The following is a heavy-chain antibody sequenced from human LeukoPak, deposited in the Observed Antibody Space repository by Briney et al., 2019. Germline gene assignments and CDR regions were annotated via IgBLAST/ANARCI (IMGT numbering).Heavy chain of an antibody. CDR3: ARDLGNTGWYTFDF. J-gene: IGHJ4*02. CDR2: TYYRSKWYY. CDR1: GDSVSSKNGA. V-gene: IGHV6-1*01. Sequence: SQTLSLTCAISGDSVSSKNGAWNWIRQSPSRGLEWLGRTYYRSKWYYDYAVSVQGRITIDPDTSRNEFPLQLSSVTPEDTAVYYCARDLGNTGWYTFDFWGQGILVTVSS. D-gene: IGHD2-8*01.